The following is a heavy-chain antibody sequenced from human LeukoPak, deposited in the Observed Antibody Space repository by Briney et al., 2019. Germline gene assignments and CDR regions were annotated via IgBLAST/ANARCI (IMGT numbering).Heavy chain of an antibody. CDR2: IYYSGST. D-gene: IGHD2-2*01. Sequence: SETLSLTCTVSGGSISSGGYYWSWIRQHPGKGLEWIGYIYYSGSTYYNPSLKSRVTISVDTSKNQFSLKLSSVTAADTAVYYCARDWAYQLPVYNWFDPWGQGTLVTVSS. V-gene: IGHV4-31*03. CDR3: ARDWAYQLPVYNWFDP. CDR1: GGSISSGGYY. J-gene: IGHJ5*02.